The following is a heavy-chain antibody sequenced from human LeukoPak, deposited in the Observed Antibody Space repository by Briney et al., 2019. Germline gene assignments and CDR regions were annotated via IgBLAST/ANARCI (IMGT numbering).Heavy chain of an antibody. V-gene: IGHV3-33*01. CDR1: GFTFGGYG. CDR2: IAYDGSRA. Sequence: GGSLRLSCAGSGFTFGGYGMHWFRQTPGKGLEWVAVIAYDGSRAFYADSVKGRFAISRGNSKNTMSVQMDDLRAEDTAVYYCTRYNNDHFDYWGQGTLVTVSS. D-gene: IGHD1-14*01. J-gene: IGHJ4*02. CDR3: TRYNNDHFDY.